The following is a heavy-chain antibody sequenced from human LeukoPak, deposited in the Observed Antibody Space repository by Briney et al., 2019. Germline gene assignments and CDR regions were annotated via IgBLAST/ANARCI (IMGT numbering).Heavy chain of an antibody. CDR2: ISGDGGST. D-gene: IGHD5-18*01. Sequence: GGSLRLSCAASGFTFDDYAMHWVRQAPGKGLEWVSLISGDGGSTYYADSVKGRFTISRDNSENSLYLQMNSLRTEDTALYYCAKADTAMGTYYYYYMDVWGKGTTVTVSS. J-gene: IGHJ6*03. V-gene: IGHV3-43*02. CDR1: GFTFDDYA. CDR3: AKADTAMGTYYYYYMDV.